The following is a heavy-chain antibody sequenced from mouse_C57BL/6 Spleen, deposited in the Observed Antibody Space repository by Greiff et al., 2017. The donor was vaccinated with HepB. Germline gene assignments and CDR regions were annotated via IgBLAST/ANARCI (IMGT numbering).Heavy chain of an antibody. Sequence: EVKLMESGPELVKPGASVKIPCKASGYTFTDYNMDWVKQSHGKSLEWIGDINPNNGGTIYNQKFKGKATLTVDKSSSTAYMELRSLTSEDTAVYYCARSLYDHDWYFDVWGTGTTVTVSS. CDR2: INPNNGGT. V-gene: IGHV1-18*01. D-gene: IGHD2-3*01. CDR1: GYTFTDYN. J-gene: IGHJ1*03. CDR3: ARSLYDHDWYFDV.